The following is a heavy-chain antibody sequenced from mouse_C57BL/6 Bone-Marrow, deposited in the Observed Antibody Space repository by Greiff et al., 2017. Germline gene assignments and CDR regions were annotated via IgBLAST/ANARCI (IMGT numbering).Heavy chain of an antibody. CDR2: IDPSDSYT. Sequence: QVQLQQPGAELVRPGTSVKLSCKASGYTFTSYWMHWVKQRPGQGLEWIGVIDPSDSYTNYNQKFKGQATLAVDTSSSTAYMHISSLISEDSAVYYSARPGSRPFDYWGQGTTLTVSS. D-gene: IGHD1-1*01. V-gene: IGHV1-59*01. J-gene: IGHJ2*01. CDR3: ARPGSRPFDY. CDR1: GYTFTSYW.